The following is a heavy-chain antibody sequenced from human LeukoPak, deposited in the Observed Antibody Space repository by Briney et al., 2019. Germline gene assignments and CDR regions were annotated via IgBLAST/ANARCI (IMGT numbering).Heavy chain of an antibody. D-gene: IGHD1-1*01. CDR2: ISGSGADI. CDR3: SKDLTTRSIGYFDY. J-gene: IGHJ4*02. CDR1: EFAFSLYA. Sequence: QPGGSLRLSCAASEFAFSLYAMNWVRQAPGEGPEWVSSISGSGADIRYADSVKGRFTISRDNSQNTLYLRMNSLRVEDTAIYYCSKDLTTRSIGYFDYWGQGTLVTVSS. V-gene: IGHV3-23*01.